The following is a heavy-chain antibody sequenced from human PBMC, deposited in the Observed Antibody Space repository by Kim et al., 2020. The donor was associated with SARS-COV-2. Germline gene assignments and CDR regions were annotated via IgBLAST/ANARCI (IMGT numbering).Heavy chain of an antibody. CDR3: AKTTGFDY. J-gene: IGHJ4*02. CDR2: VST. V-gene: IGHV3-23*01. D-gene: IGHD2-8*02. Sequence: VSTYYADTVKRRLTISKNNSKNTLYLQMKSLRAEDTAVYYCAKTTGFDYWGQGTLVTVSS.